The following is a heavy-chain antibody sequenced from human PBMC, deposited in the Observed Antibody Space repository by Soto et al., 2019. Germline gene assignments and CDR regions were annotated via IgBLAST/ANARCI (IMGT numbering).Heavy chain of an antibody. CDR2: ISYDGSNK. CDR1: GFTFSVYA. CDR3: ARDGLYYDFWSGYRSFDY. D-gene: IGHD3-3*01. V-gene: IGHV3-30-3*01. Sequence: GGSLRLSCAASGFTFSVYAMHWVRQAPGKGLEWVAVISYDGSNKYYADYVKGRFTISRDNSKNTVSLQMNTLRAEDTAVYYCARDGLYYDFWSGYRSFDYWGQGTLVTVSS. J-gene: IGHJ4*02.